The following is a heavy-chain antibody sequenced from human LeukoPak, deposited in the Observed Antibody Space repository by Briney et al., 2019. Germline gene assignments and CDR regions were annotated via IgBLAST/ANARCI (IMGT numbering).Heavy chain of an antibody. V-gene: IGHV3-48*03. CDR1: GFTFSSYE. CDR2: ISSSNTI. D-gene: IGHD3-22*01. J-gene: IGHJ4*02. CDR3: ARGINYYDSSGYYYFDY. Sequence: GGSLRLSCAASGFTFSSYEMNWVRQAPGKGLEWVSYISSSNTIYYADSVKGRFTISRDNAKNSLYLQMDSLRAEDTAMYYCARGINYYDSSGYYYFDYWGQGTLVTVSS.